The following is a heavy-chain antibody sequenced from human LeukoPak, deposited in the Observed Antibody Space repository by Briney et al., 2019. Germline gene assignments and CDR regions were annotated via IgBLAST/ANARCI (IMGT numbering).Heavy chain of an antibody. CDR3: AGGPDYDFWSGWGYYYYHYMDV. J-gene: IGHJ6*03. D-gene: IGHD3-3*01. CDR2: MSSSSSTI. CDR1: GFTFSSYS. Sequence: GGSLRLSCAASGFTFSSYSMNWVRQAPGKGLEWVSYMSSSSSTIYYADSVKGRFTISRDNAKNSLSLQMNSLRAEDTAVYYCAGGPDYDFWSGWGYYYYHYMDVWGKGTTVTVSS. V-gene: IGHV3-48*01.